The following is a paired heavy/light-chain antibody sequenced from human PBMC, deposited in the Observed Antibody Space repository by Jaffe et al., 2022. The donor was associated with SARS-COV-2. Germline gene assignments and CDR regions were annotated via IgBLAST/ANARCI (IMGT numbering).Light chain of an antibody. V-gene: IGKV1-17*01. CDR3: LQHNSYPTLT. CDR2: GAS. Sequence: DVQMTQSPSSLSASIGDRVTITCRASQGIRNDLGWYQQKPGKAPKRLIYGASSLQSGVPSRFSGSGSGTEFTLTISSLQPEDFATYYCLQHNSYPTLTFGGGTKVEIK. CDR1: QGIRND. J-gene: IGKJ4*01.
Heavy chain of an antibody. CDR3: VREDLRHLDQ. D-gene: IGHD3-16*01. V-gene: IGHV3-33*01. CDR1: GFTFSGYG. J-gene: IGHJ4*02. Sequence: QVQLVESGGGVVQPGRSLRLSCAASGFTFSGYGIHWVRQAPGKGLEWVTIIWYDGSQKYYTDSVKGRFTISRDNSKNMVYLQMNSLRAEDTAMYYCVREDLRHLDQWGQGTLVSVSS. CDR2: IWYDGSQK.